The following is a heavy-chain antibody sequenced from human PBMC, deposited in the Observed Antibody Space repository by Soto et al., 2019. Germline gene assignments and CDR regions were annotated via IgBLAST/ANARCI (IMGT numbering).Heavy chain of an antibody. CDR1: GGSISSYY. J-gene: IGHJ6*02. CDR3: ARHPSYGMDV. V-gene: IGHV4-59*05. Sequence: SETLSLTCTVSGGSISSYYWSWIRQPPGKGLEWIGSIYYSGSTYYNPSLKSRVTISVDTSKNQFSLKLSSVTAADTAVYYCARHPSYGMDVWGQGTTVTVSS. CDR2: IYYSGST.